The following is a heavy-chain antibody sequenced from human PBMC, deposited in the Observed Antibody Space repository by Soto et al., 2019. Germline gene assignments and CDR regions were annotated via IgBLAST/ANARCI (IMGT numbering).Heavy chain of an antibody. CDR1: GFTFSSYG. CDR2: IWYDGSNK. J-gene: IGHJ4*02. CDR3: ATYGGYVRYLDD. V-gene: IGHV3-33*01. Sequence: GGSLRLSCAASGFTFSSYGMHWVRQAPGKGLEWVAVIWYDGSNKYYADSVKGRFTISRDNSKNTLYLQMNSLRAEDTAVYYWATYGGYVRYLDDWGQGTLVTVSS. D-gene: IGHD5-12*01.